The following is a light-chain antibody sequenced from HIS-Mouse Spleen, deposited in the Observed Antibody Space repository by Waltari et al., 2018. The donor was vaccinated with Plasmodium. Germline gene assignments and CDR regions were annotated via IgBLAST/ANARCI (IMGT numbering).Light chain of an antibody. CDR2: EVS. CDR1: RRDVGGYNY. V-gene: IGLV2-8*01. Sequence: QSALTQPPSASGSPGQSVTISCTGTRRDVGGYNYVSWYQQHPGTAPKLMIYEVSKRPSGVPDRFSGSKSGNTASLTVSGLQAEDEADYYCSSYAGSNNLVFGGGTKLTVL. CDR3: SSYAGSNNLV. J-gene: IGLJ2*01.